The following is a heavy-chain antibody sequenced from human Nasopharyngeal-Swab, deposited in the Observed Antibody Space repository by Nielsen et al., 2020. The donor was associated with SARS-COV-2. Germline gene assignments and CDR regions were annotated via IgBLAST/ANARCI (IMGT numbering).Heavy chain of an antibody. D-gene: IGHD5/OR15-5a*01. V-gene: IGHV1-69*13. CDR2: IIPIFGTA. J-gene: IGHJ2*01. CDR1: GGTIISYA. Sequence: SVKVSCKASGGTIISYAISWVRQAPGQGLEWMGGIIPIFGTANYAQKFQGRVTITADESTSTAYMELSSLRSEDTAVYYCASRGPATDPSTRDRPYNIMSFDLWGRGTLVTVSS. CDR3: ASRGPATDPSTRDRPYNIMSFDL.